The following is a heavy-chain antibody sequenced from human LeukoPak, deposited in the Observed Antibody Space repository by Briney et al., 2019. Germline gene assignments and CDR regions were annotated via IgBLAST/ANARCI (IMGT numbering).Heavy chain of an antibody. CDR1: GLTSGEYD. CDR3: ARRGMLGDYYHAMDV. D-gene: IGHD3-10*02. V-gene: IGHV3-13*01. Sequence: GRSLRPSCAASGLTSGEYDMYWDRQLKRRGPEWVSIINDRADSYYPDSVKGRFTVSIDDAKNSLYLQMNILGAGDTAVYYCARRGMLGDYYHAMDVWGQGTTVTVSS. J-gene: IGHJ6*02. CDR2: INDRADS.